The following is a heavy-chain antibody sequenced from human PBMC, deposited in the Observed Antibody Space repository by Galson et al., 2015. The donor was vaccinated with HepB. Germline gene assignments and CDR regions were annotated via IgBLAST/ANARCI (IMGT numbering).Heavy chain of an antibody. D-gene: IGHD3-3*01. CDR3: ARLDDSGYYWDY. CDR2: INGGNHNT. J-gene: IGHJ4*02. Sequence: SVKVSCKASGYTFTNFAIHWVRQAPGQRFEWMGWINGGNHNTRYSQRFQDRVTLTSDTSTSMVFLELSSLRSEDTALYYCARLDDSGYYWDYWGQGTPVTVSS. CDR1: GYTFTNFA. V-gene: IGHV1-3*01.